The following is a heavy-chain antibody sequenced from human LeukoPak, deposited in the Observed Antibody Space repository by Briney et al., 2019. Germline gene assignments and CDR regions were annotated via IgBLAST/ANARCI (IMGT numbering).Heavy chain of an antibody. Sequence: GGTLRLSCAASGFTFSSYEMNWVRQAPGRGLEWVSYISSSGSTIYYADSVKGRFTISRDNAKNSLYLQMNSLRAEDTAVYYCAELGITMIGGVWGKGTTVTISS. V-gene: IGHV3-48*03. CDR3: AELGITMIGGV. CDR1: GFTFSSYE. CDR2: ISSSGSTI. D-gene: IGHD3-10*02. J-gene: IGHJ6*04.